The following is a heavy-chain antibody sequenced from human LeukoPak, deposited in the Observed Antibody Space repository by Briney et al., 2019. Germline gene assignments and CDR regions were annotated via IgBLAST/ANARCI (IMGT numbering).Heavy chain of an antibody. CDR1: GFTFSSYA. CDR3: ARDQGRYEDFDY. CDR2: ISSSSSYI. J-gene: IGHJ4*02. D-gene: IGHD1-26*01. Sequence: GGSLRLSCAASGFTFSSYAMNWVRQAPGKGLEWVSSISSSSSYIYYADSVKGRFTISRDNAKNSLYLQMNSLRAEDTAVYYCARDQGRYEDFDYWGQGTLVTVSS. V-gene: IGHV3-21*01.